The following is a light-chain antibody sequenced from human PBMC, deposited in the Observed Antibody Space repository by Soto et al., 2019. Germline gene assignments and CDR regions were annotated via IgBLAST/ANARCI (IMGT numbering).Light chain of an antibody. Sequence: AIQMTQSPSSLSAPFGDRVTITFRASQAIRNDLAWRQLKPGQTPRLRVYGASNRATGIPDRFSGSGSGTDFTLTISNLQPDDCATYYCQQYENYWTFGQGTKVDI. J-gene: IGKJ1*01. CDR3: QQYENYWT. CDR2: GAS. V-gene: IGKV1D-13*01. CDR1: QAIRND.